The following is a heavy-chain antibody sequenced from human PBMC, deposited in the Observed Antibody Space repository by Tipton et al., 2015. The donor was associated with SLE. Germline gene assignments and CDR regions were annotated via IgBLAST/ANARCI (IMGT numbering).Heavy chain of an antibody. D-gene: IGHD6-19*01. J-gene: IGHJ4*02. CDR2: IYYSGST. CDR3: ARGGSGFLFDY. Sequence: TLSLTCTVSGGSISSSSYYWGWIRQPPGKGLEWIGSIYYSGSTYYNPSLKSRVTISVDTSKNQFSLKLSSVTAADTALYYCARGGSGFLFDYWGQGALVTVSS. CDR1: GGSISSSSYY. V-gene: IGHV4-39*01.